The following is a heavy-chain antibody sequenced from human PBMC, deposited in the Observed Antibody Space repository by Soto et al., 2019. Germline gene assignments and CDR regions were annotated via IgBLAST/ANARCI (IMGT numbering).Heavy chain of an antibody. Sequence: SETLSLTCTVSGGSISSYYWSWIRQPPGKGLEWIGYIYYSGSTNYNPSLKSRVTISVDTSKNQFSLKLSSVTAADTAVYYCARHSSYGSGSIEPDYYYYMYVWGKGNTVTVSS. D-gene: IGHD3-10*01. CDR3: ARHSSYGSGSIEPDYYYYMYV. V-gene: IGHV4-59*08. CDR1: GGSISSYY. CDR2: IYYSGST. J-gene: IGHJ6*03.